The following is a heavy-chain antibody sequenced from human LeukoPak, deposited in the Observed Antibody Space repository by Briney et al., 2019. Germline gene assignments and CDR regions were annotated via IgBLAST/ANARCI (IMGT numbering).Heavy chain of an antibody. D-gene: IGHD3-3*01. CDR1: GFTFSHYW. V-gene: IGHV3-7*03. CDR3: ARRGVGRAFDI. CDR2: IKQDGSEK. Sequence: GGSLRLSCAASGFTFSHYWMSWVRQAPGKGLEWLANIKQDGSEKYYVDSVKGRFTISRDNAKNSLYLQMNSLTVEDTALYYCARRGVGRAFDIWGQGTMVTVSS. J-gene: IGHJ3*02.